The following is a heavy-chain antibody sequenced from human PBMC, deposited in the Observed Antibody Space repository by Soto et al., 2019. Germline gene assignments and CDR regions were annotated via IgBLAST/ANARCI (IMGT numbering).Heavy chain of an antibody. CDR3: VKRDDSGGSRGARFDY. CDR2: ISGSGGNT. V-gene: IGHV3-23*01. Sequence: PGGSLRLSCAASGYTFNSYAMTWVRQAPGKGLEWVSAISGSGGNTYYADSVKGRFTISRDNSKNTLFFQMNSLRVEDTAIYYCVKRDDSGGSRGARFDYWGPGTLVTVSS. D-gene: IGHD3-22*01. CDR1: GYTFNSYA. J-gene: IGHJ4*01.